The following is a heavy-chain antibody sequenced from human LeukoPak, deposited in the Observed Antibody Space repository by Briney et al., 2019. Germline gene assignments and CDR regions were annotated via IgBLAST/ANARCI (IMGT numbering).Heavy chain of an antibody. CDR3: ARDVSLGYYDSSGHIPQIYFDY. J-gene: IGHJ4*02. CDR2: TYYSGST. V-gene: IGHV4-31*03. Sequence: PSETLSLTCTVSGGSISSGVYYWSWIRQHPGQGLEWIGYTYYSGSTNYNPALKSRVTISADTSKNQFSLNLRSVTAADTAVYYCARDVSLGYYDSSGHIPQIYFDYWGQGTLVTVSS. D-gene: IGHD3-22*01. CDR1: GGSISSGVYY.